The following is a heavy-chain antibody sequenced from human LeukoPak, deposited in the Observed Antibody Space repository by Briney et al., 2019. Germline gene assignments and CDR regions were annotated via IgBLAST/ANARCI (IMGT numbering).Heavy chain of an antibody. J-gene: IGHJ6*02. CDR1: GYSFTSYW. CDR3: ERRGATAHYGMDV. D-gene: IGHD5-12*01. V-gene: IGHV5-51*01. CDR2: IYPGDSDT. Sequence: GESLKISCKGSGYSFTSYWIGWVRQMPGKGLEWMGIIYPGDSDTRYSPSFQGQVTISADKSISTAYLQWSSLKASDTAMYYCERRGATAHYGMDVWGQGTTVTVSS.